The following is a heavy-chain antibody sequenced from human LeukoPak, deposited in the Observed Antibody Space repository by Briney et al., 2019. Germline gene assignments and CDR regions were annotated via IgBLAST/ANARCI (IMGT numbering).Heavy chain of an antibody. J-gene: IGHJ4*02. CDR2: IKQDGSEK. CDR1: GFTFSSYS. V-gene: IGHV3-7*01. D-gene: IGHD6-13*01. CDR3: ARDLIAAAGTSRPPFDY. Sequence: PGGSLRLSCAASGFTFSSYSMNWVRQAPGKGLEWVANIKQDGSEKYYVDSVKGRFTISRDNAKNSLYLQMNSLRAEDTAVYYCARDLIAAAGTSRPPFDYWGQGTLVTVSS.